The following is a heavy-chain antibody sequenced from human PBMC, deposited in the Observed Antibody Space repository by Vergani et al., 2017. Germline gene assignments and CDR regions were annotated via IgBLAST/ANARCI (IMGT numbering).Heavy chain of an antibody. V-gene: IGHV1-18*04. J-gene: IGHJ6*02. D-gene: IGHD2-2*01. CDR2: ISAYNGNT. CDR3: ARDPDIVVVXAAPYYYYYYGMDV. Sequence: QVQLVQSGAEVKKPAASVKVSCKASGYTFTSYGISWLRQAPGQGLEWMGWISAYNGNTNYAQKLQGRVTMTTDTSTSTAYMELRSLRSDDTAVYYCARDPDIVVVXAAPYYYYYYGMDVWDQGTTITVSS. CDR1: GYTFTSYG.